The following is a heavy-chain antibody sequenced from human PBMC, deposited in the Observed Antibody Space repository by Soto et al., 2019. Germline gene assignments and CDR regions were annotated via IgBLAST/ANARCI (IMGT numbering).Heavy chain of an antibody. CDR2: ISGSGGST. Sequence: GGSLRLSCAASGFTFSSFAMSWVRQAPGKGLDWVSAISGSGGSTYSADSVKGRFTISRDNSKNTLYLQMSSLRAEDTAVYYCARGFSAGKGSPTDFWGQGSLVTVSS. V-gene: IGHV3-23*01. CDR1: GFTFSSFA. J-gene: IGHJ4*02. CDR3: ARGFSAGKGSPTDF. D-gene: IGHD6-13*01.